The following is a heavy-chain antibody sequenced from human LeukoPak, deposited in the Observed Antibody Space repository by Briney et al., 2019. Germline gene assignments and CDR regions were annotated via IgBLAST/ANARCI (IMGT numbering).Heavy chain of an antibody. D-gene: IGHD6-19*01. CDR2: IYYSGST. CDR3: AGVPRAVADWYFDL. CDR1: GGSISSYY. Sequence: SETLSLTCTVSGGSISSYYWSWIRQPPGKGLEWIGYIYYSGSTNYNPSLKSRVTISVDTSKNQFSLKLSSVTAADTALYYCAGVPRAVADWYFDLWGRGTLVTVSS. V-gene: IGHV4-59*01. J-gene: IGHJ2*01.